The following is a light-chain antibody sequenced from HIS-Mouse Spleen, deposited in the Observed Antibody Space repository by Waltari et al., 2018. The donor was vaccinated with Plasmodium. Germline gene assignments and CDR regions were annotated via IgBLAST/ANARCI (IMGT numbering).Light chain of an antibody. Sequence: QSALTQPASVSGSPGQSITISCPGPSSDVGGYNYVSGYQQHPGKAPKLMIYDVSNRPSGVSNRFSGSKSGNTASLTISGLQAEDEADYYCSSYTSSSTLVFGGGTKLTVL. V-gene: IGLV2-14*03. CDR3: SSYTSSSTLV. CDR2: DVS. J-gene: IGLJ2*01. CDR1: SSDVGGYNY.